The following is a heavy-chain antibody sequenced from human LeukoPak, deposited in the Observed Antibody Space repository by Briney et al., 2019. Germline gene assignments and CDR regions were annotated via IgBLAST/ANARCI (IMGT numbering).Heavy chain of an antibody. CDR3: ARDNSVGDTAWWFDP. J-gene: IGHJ5*02. Sequence: ASVKVSCKASGYTFTGYYMHWVRQAPGQGLEWMGWISAYNGNTNYAQKFQGRVTMTRDMSTSTDYMELISLRSEDTAVYYCARDNSVGDTAWWFDPWGQGTLVTVSS. D-gene: IGHD1-26*01. CDR1: GYTFTGYY. V-gene: IGHV1-2*02. CDR2: ISAYNGNT.